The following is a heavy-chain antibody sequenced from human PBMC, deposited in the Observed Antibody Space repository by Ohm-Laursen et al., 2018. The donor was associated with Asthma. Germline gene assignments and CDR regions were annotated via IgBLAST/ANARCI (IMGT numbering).Heavy chain of an antibody. CDR1: GFTFRSYA. D-gene: IGHD3-3*01. CDR3: ARDVMEWYLPAFDL. V-gene: IGHV3-30-3*01. Sequence: SLRLSCSASGFTFRSYAMHWVRQAPGKGLEWVAVGGSYYDGGLRYYADSVNGRFTVSRDDSKNTLYLQMNSLRPDDTAVYYCARDVMEWYLPAFDLWGQGTLVTVSS. J-gene: IGHJ4*02. CDR2: GGSYYDGGLR.